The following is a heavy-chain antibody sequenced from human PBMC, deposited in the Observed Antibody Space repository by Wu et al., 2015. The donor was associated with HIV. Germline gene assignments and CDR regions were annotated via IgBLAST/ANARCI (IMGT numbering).Heavy chain of an antibody. CDR3: ARDGSLRGSYSPSYYFYGMDV. D-gene: IGHD1-26*01. V-gene: IGHV1-18*01. CDR2: ISTYNDDT. J-gene: IGHJ6*02. Sequence: QVQLVQSGAEVRKPGASVKVSCKASGYTFRDYGISWVRQAPGQGLEWMGWISTYNDDTNYAQKIQDRVTMTTDASTNTAYLELRSLRSDDTAVYYCARDGSLRGSYSPSYYFYGMDVWGQGTTVTVSS. CDR1: GYTFRDYG.